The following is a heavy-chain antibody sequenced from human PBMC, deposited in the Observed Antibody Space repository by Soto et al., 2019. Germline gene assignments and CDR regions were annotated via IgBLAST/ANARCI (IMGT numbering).Heavy chain of an antibody. D-gene: IGHD3-3*01. J-gene: IGHJ4*02. V-gene: IGHV3-21*01. CDR3: ARLSRANYDFWSGDYYFDS. CDR1: GFSFSTSI. CDR2: ISSTGSFI. Sequence: GGSLRLSCAASGFSFSTSIMYWVRQAPGKGLEWVSSISSTGSFIYYADSLKGRFTISRDNADNSLFLQMNNLRAEDTAVYYCARLSRANYDFWSGDYYFDSWGQGTLVTVYS.